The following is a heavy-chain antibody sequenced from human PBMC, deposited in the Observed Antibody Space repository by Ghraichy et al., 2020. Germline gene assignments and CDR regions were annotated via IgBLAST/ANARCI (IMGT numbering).Heavy chain of an antibody. D-gene: IGHD6-19*01. CDR1: GFIFNNAW. Sequence: GGSLRLSCAASGFIFNNAWMSWVRQAPGKGPEWVGRIKSQSDGGTTDYSAPLRDRFSISRDDSTSTVYLQLNSLKTEDTGIYSCTTGQHRHGWSLEGLDYWGQGTQFTVSS. J-gene: IGHJ4*02. CDR3: TTGQHRHGWSLEGLDY. V-gene: IGHV3-15*01. CDR2: IKSQSDGGTT.